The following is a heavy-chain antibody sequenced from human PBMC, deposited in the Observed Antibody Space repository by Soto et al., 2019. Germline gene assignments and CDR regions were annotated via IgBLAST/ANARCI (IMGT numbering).Heavy chain of an antibody. CDR3: ATSYGGNSPYYYHGMDV. J-gene: IGHJ6*02. V-gene: IGHV3-23*01. CDR2: ISGSGGST. CDR1: GFTFSSYA. Sequence: GGSLRLSCAASGFTFSSYAMSSVRQAPGKGLEWVSAISGSGGSTYYADSVKGRFTISRDNSKNTLYLQMNSLRAEDTAVYYCATSYGGNSPYYYHGMDVWGQGTTVTVSS. D-gene: IGHD4-17*01.